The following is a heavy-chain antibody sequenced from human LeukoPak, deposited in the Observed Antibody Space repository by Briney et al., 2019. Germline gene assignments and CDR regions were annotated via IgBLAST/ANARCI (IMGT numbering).Heavy chain of an antibody. CDR2: INHDGTEK. CDR3: AREGGSSGVDY. V-gene: IGHV3-7*01. CDR1: GFTFGTFW. D-gene: IGHD6-13*01. Sequence: GGSLRLSCAASGFTFGTFWMSWVRQAPGKGLEWVADINHDGTEKHYVDSVKGRFTISRDNGKKSLYLQMNSLRAEDTAVYYCAREGGSSGVDYWGQGTLVTVSS. J-gene: IGHJ4*02.